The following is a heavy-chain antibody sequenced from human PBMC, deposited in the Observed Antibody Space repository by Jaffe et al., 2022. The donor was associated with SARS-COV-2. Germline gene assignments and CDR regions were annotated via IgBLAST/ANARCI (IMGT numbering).Heavy chain of an antibody. Sequence: EVQLLESGGGLVQPGGSLRLSCAASGFTFSNYHMNWVRQAPGKGLEWVSAISGSSDTTYYADSVKGRFTISRDNPKNTLYLQMNSLRAEDTAVYYCAKRYHQQRGLHFDYWGQGTLVTVSS. J-gene: IGHJ4*02. CDR1: GFTFSNYH. V-gene: IGHV3-23*01. CDR2: ISGSSDTT. D-gene: IGHD6-13*01. CDR3: AKRYHQQRGLHFDY.